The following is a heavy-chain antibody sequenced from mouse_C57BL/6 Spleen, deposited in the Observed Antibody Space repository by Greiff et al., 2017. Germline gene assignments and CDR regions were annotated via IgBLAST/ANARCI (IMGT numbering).Heavy chain of an antibody. D-gene: IGHD4-1*02. Sequence: EVMLVESGGGLVKPGGSLKLSCAASGFTFSDYGMHWVRQAPEKGLEWVAYISSGSSTIYYADTVKGRFTISRDNAKNTLFLQMTSLRSEDTAMYYCARSTGTAAWCAYWGQGTLVTVSA. CDR2: ISSGSSTI. CDR3: ARSTGTAAWCAY. CDR1: GFTFSDYG. J-gene: IGHJ3*01. V-gene: IGHV5-17*01.